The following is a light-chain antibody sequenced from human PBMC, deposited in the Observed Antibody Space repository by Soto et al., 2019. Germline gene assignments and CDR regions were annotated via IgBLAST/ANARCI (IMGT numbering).Light chain of an antibody. Sequence: QSVLTQPPSASGSPGQAVTISCTGTTRNIGGYDFVSWYQVRPGEAPQLIIYNVNGRPSGVPRRFSCSTSGNTASLTMSGLQAEDEADYYCGSYRSGTAVFVTRTKVTVL. J-gene: IGLJ1*01. CDR2: NVN. CDR1: TRNIGGYDF. CDR3: GSYRSGTAV. V-gene: IGLV2-8*01.